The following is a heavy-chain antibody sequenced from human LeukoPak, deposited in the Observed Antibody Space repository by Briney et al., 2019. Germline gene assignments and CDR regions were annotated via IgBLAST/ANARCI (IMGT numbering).Heavy chain of an antibody. J-gene: IGHJ6*03. CDR3: AREDTVTYYYYYMDV. D-gene: IGHD4-17*01. CDR2: INSDGSST. Sequence: GGSLRLSCAASGFTFSSYWMHWVRQAPGKGLVWVSRINSDGSSTSYADSVKGRFTISRDNAKNTLYLQMNSLRAEDTAVYYCAREDTVTYYYYYMDVWGKGTTVTVSS. CDR1: GFTFSSYW. V-gene: IGHV3-74*01.